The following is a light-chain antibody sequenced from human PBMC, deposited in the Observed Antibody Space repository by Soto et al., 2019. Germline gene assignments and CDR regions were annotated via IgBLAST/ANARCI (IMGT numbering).Light chain of an antibody. J-gene: IGKJ5*01. Sequence: VLTQSPGTLSLSTGARATLSCRASHSVSRTYLAWYQQKPGQAPRLLIYGASDRATGTPDRFSGSGSGTYFPLTISRLEPEDAAVDYCQQFDDSVTFGQGTRLEIK. CDR1: HSVSRTY. CDR2: GAS. CDR3: QQFDDSVT. V-gene: IGKV3-20*01.